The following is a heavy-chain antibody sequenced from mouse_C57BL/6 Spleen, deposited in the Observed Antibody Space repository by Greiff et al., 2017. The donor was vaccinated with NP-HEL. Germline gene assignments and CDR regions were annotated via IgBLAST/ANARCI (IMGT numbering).Heavy chain of an antibody. D-gene: IGHD4-1*01. CDR3: ERQGGTGYFDY. Sequence: EVQLQQSGGDLVKPGGSLKLSCAASGFTFSSYGMSWVRQTPDKRLEWVATISSGGSYTYYPDSVKGRFTISRDNAKNTLYLQMSSLKSEDTAMYYCERQGGTGYFDYGGQGTTLTVSS. V-gene: IGHV5-6*01. CDR2: ISSGGSYT. CDR1: GFTFSSYG. J-gene: IGHJ2*01.